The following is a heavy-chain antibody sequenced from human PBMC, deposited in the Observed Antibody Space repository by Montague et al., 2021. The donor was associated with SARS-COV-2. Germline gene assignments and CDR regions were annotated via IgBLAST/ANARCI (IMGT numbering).Heavy chain of an antibody. CDR2: INHGGST. CDR1: GTSFSGYY. CDR3: ARLRNGVVPSPILGVGPYYSYYYMDV. V-gene: IGHV4-34*01. D-gene: IGHD3-10*01. Sequence: SETLSLTCAVHGTSFSGYYWNWIRQPPGKGLEWIGEINHGGSTKYSPSLKSRLTIPADTSKNQFSPKLTSVAAADTAVYYCARLRNGVVPSPILGVGPYYSYYYMDVWGRGTTVTVSS. J-gene: IGHJ6*03.